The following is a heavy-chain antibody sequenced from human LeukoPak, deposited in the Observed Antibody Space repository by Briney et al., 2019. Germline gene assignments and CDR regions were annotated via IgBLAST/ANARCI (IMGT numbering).Heavy chain of an antibody. CDR1: GFTFSNSA. V-gene: IGHV3-23*01. CDR2: ITDRGAYT. Sequence: GGSLGLSCVASGFTFSNSAMSWVRQAPGKGLEGVSAITDRGAYTYYADSVKGRFTISRDNSKDTLYLQMDSLRAEDTAVYYCAKGALRSCSVRTCYPLDSWGPGTLVTVSS. J-gene: IGHJ4*02. D-gene: IGHD2-15*01. CDR3: AKGALRSCSVRTCYPLDS.